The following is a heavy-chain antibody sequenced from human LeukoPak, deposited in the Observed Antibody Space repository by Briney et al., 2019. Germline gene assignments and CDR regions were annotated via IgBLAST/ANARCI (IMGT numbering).Heavy chain of an antibody. D-gene: IGHD3-22*01. J-gene: IGHJ4*02. CDR2: ISSSGNTI. Sequence: GGSLRLSCAASGFTFSDYSMNWLRQAPGKGLEWVSYISSSGNTIYYADSVKGRFTISRDNAKNSLYLQMNSLRAEDTAVYYCASEAYYYDSSDYYFPGGFDYWGQGTLVTVSS. CDR1: GFTFSDYS. V-gene: IGHV3-11*01. CDR3: ASEAYYYDSSDYYFPGGFDY.